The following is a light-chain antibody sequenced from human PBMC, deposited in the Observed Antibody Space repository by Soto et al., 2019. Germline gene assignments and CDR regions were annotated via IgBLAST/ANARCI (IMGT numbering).Light chain of an antibody. J-gene: IGKJ1*01. V-gene: IGKV3-20*01. CDR1: QRVSSPY. CDR3: QQYGSSPQT. CDR2: DAS. Sequence: EIVLTQSPGTLSLSPGERATLSCRASQRVSSPYLAWYQQKPGQAPSLLIYDASNRATGIPARLSGSGSGTDFTLTISRLEPEDFAVYYCQQYGSSPQTFGKGTKVEIK.